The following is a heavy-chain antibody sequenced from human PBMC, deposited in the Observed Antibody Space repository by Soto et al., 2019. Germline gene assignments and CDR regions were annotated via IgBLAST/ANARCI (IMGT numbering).Heavy chain of an antibody. CDR2: IIPIFGTA. J-gene: IGHJ6*02. V-gene: IGHV1-69*13. CDR3: ARVLSSGWEYYYYGMDV. D-gene: IGHD6-19*01. Sequence: EASVKVSCKASGGTFSSYAISWVRQAPGQGLEWMGGIIPIFGTANYAQKFQGRVTITADESTSTAYMELSSLRSEDTAVYYCARVLSSGWEYYYYGMDVWGQGTTVTVSS. CDR1: GGTFSSYA.